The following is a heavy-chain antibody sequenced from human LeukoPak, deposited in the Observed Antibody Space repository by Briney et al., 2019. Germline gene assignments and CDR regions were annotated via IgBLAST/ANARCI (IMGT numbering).Heavy chain of an antibody. Sequence: ASVKVSCKASGYTFTSYAMHWVRQAPGQRLEWMGWINAGNGNTKYSQKFQGRVTITRDTSASTAYMELSSLRSEDMAVYYCAMDNYGDYASRWFDPWGQGTLVTVSS. D-gene: IGHD4-17*01. J-gene: IGHJ5*02. CDR1: GYTFTSYA. CDR2: INAGNGNT. V-gene: IGHV1-3*01. CDR3: AMDNYGDYASRWFDP.